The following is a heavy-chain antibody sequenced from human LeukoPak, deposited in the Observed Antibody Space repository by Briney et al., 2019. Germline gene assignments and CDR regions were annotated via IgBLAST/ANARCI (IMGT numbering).Heavy chain of an antibody. CDR3: ARGYYYYGMDV. J-gene: IGHJ6*02. CDR2: IYYSGSA. Sequence: SETLSLTCTVSGGSISSGDYYWSWIRQPPGEGLEWIGYIYYSGSAYYNPSLKSRVTISVDTSKNQFSLKLSSVTAADTAVYYCARGYYYYGMDVWGQGTTVTVSS. CDR1: GGSISSGDYY. V-gene: IGHV4-30-4*01.